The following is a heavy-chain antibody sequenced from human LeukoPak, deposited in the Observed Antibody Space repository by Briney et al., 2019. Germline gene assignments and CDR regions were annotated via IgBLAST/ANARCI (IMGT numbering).Heavy chain of an antibody. Sequence: GESLQISFKGSGYGFTSYWIGWGRRMPGKGLGWMGIIYPGDSDTRYSPSFQGQVTISADKSISNAYLQWSSLKASDTAMYYCARLPASGSYSGDDAFDIWGQGTMVTVSS. CDR2: IYPGDSDT. D-gene: IGHD1-26*01. V-gene: IGHV5-51*01. CDR1: GYGFTSYW. CDR3: ARLPASGSYSGDDAFDI. J-gene: IGHJ3*02.